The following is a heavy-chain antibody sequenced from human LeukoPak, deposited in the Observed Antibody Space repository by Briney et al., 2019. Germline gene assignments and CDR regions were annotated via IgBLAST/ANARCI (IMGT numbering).Heavy chain of an antibody. J-gene: IGHJ4*02. CDR3: ARDEGTYYYDSSPSHY. Sequence: GGSLRLSCAASGFTFDDYGMSWVRHAPGKGLEWVSGINWNGGSTGYADSVKGRFTISRDNAKNSLYLQMNSLRAEDTALYYCARDEGTYYYDSSPSHYWGQGTLVTVSS. CDR2: INWNGGST. V-gene: IGHV3-20*04. D-gene: IGHD3-22*01. CDR1: GFTFDDYG.